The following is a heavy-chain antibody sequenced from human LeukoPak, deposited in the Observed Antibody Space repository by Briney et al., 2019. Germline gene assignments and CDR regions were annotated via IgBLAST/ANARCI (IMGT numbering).Heavy chain of an antibody. V-gene: IGHV3-23*01. CDR3: AKKWGVGTTTLDYFDY. J-gene: IGHJ4*02. Sequence: GGSLRLSCAASGFTFSSYSMNWVRQAPGKGLEWVSGISGSGGSTYYADSVKGRFTISRDNSKNTLYLQMNSLTDEDTAVYYCAKKWGVGTTTLDYFDYWGQGTLVTVSS. CDR1: GFTFSSYS. CDR2: ISGSGGST. D-gene: IGHD1-26*01.